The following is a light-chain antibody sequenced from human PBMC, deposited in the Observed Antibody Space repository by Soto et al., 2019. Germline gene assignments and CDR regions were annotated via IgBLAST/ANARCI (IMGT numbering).Light chain of an antibody. CDR1: QTISSW. CDR3: QQYNSYSPA. Sequence: DIQMTQSPSTLSGSVGDRVTITCRASQTISSWSAWYQQRPGKAPKLLIYDASSLQSGVPSRFSGSGSGTEFTLTISSLQPDDFATYYCQQYNSYSPAFGQGTKVDI. V-gene: IGKV1-5*01. CDR2: DAS. J-gene: IGKJ1*01.